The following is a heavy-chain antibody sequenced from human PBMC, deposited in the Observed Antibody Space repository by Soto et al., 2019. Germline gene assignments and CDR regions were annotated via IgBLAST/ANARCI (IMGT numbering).Heavy chain of an antibody. CDR3: AKRRGAGGHFDY. CDR1: GFTFSSYA. Sequence: GGSLRLSCAASGFTFSSYAMGWVRQGPGKGLEWVAVVSIGGSTHYADSVRGRFTISRDNSKNTLSLQMNSLTAEDTAVYFCAKRRGAGGHFDYWGQGALVSVSS. D-gene: IGHD2-15*01. CDR2: VSIGGST. V-gene: IGHV3-23*01. J-gene: IGHJ4*02.